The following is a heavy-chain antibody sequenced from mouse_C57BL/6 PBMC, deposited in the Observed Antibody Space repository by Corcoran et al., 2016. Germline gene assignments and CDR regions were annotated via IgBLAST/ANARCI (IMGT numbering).Heavy chain of an antibody. D-gene: IGHD2-1*01. Sequence: QIQLVQSGPELKKPGETVKISCKASGYTFTTYGMSWVKQAPGKGLKWMGWINTYSGVPTYADDFKGRFAFSLETSASTAYLQINNLKNEDTATYFCATGTMVTALFAYWGQGTLVTFS. J-gene: IGHJ3*01. CDR2: INTYSGVP. CDR3: ATGTMVTALFAY. V-gene: IGHV9-3*01. CDR1: GYTFTTYG.